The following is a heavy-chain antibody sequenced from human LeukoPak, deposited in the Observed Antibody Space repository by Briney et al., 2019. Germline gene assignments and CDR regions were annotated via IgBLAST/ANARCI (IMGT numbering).Heavy chain of an antibody. J-gene: IGHJ4*02. CDR1: GFTFSSYG. D-gene: IGHD1-26*01. Sequence: GGSLRLSCAASGFTFSSYGMHWVRQAPGNGLEWVAVISYDGSNKYYADSVKGRFTISRDNSKNTLYLQMNSLRAEDTAVYYCAKDVAKWELLPCEYDYWGQGTLVTVSS. CDR3: AKDVAKWELLPCEYDY. CDR2: ISYDGSNK. V-gene: IGHV3-30*18.